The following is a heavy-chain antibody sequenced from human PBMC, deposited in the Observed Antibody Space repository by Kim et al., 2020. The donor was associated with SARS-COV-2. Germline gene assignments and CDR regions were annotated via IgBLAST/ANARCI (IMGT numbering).Heavy chain of an antibody. Sequence: GGSLRLSCVASGFSFSSHGLNWVRQAPGKGLEWVLGITPGGSTTYFADSVKGRFTVSRDNSKNTLYLQMNSLRAEDTAVYYCARDYEERDLGSYFDVWG. V-gene: IGHV3-23*01. CDR1: GFSFSSHG. CDR2: ITPGGSTT. CDR3: ARDYEERDLGSYFDV. J-gene: IGHJ4*01. D-gene: IGHD3-16*01.